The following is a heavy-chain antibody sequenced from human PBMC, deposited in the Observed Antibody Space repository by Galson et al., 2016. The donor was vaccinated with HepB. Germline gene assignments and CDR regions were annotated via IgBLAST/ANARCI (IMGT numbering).Heavy chain of an antibody. J-gene: IGHJ4*02. D-gene: IGHD2-2*01. CDR3: VKDRKYRCSSSTCYWEFDY. Sequence: SLSLSCAASGFSFDDYGMDWVRQGPGQGLECVAGIRWNSVGVGYADSVQGRSTISRANAKNSLHLQMNSLRVEDTALYYCVKDRKYRCSSSTCYWEFDYWGQGTLVTVS. V-gene: IGHV3-9*01. CDR2: IRWNSVGV. CDR1: GFSFDDYG.